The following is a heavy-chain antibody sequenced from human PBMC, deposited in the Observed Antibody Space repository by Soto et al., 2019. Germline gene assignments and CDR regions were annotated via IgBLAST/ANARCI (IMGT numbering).Heavy chain of an antibody. CDR1: GFTFSDSW. V-gene: IGHV3-7*01. CDR2: INPDESEK. J-gene: IGHJ5*02. CDR3: VRGGSNYAS. D-gene: IGHD4-4*01. Sequence: EVQLVESGGGLVQPGGSLRLSCTASGFTFSDSWMTWVRQAPGKGLEWVGRINPDESEKKYADSVKGRFSISRDNAKNSMYLQMDSLRGEDTAVYYCVRGGSNYASWGQGTLVTVSS.